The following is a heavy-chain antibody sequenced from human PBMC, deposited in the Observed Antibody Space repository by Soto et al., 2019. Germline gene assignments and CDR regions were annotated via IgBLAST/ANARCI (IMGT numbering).Heavy chain of an antibody. CDR1: GFTLSRYG. V-gene: IGHV3-30*18. CDR2: ISYDGSNK. Sequence: PGGSLRLSCAASGFTLSRYGMHWVRQAPGKGLEWVAVISYDGSNKYYADSVKGRFTISRDNSKNTLYLQMNSLRAEDTAVYYCAKGGRLQSFYYFDYWGQGT. CDR3: AKGGRLQSFYYFDY. D-gene: IGHD6-25*01. J-gene: IGHJ4*02.